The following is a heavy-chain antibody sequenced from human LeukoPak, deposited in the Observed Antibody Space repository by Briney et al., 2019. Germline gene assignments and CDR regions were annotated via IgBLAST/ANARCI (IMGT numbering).Heavy chain of an antibody. D-gene: IGHD3-3*01. CDR1: GDSINSDC. CDR3: ARCPVRDTIFGVAPYYYYYMDV. Sequence: PSETLSLTCTVSGDSINSDCWSWIRQPPGKGLEWIGYIYNSGTTTYNPSLKSRVTISVDTSKNQFSLKLSSVTAADTAVYYCARCPVRDTIFGVAPYYYYYMDVWGKGTTVTVSS. CDR2: IYNSGTT. V-gene: IGHV4-59*01. J-gene: IGHJ6*03.